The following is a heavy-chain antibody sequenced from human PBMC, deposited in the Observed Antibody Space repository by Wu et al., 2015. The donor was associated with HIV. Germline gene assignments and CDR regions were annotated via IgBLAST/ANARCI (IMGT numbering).Heavy chain of an antibody. J-gene: IGHJ4*02. Sequence: QVQLQQWGAGLLKPSETLSLTCAVYGGSFSGYYWSWIRQPPGKGLEWIGEINHNGSTNYNPSLKSRVTISVDTSKNQFSLKLSSVTAADTAVYYCARGFYYYGSSGYHGSYYFDYWGQGTLVTVSS. V-gene: IGHV4-34*01. CDR1: GGSFSGYY. CDR3: ARGFYYYGSSGYHGSYYFDY. D-gene: IGHD3-22*01. CDR2: INHNGST.